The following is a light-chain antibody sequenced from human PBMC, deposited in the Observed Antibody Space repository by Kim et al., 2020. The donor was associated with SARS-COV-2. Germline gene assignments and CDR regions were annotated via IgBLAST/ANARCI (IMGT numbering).Light chain of an antibody. CDR2: STS. V-gene: IGKV3-15*01. Sequence: VSPAERATLSCRASQSVSSNLAWYQQKPGQAPRLLIYSTSTRATGIPARFSGSGSGTEFTLTISSLQSEDFAVYYCQQYNNWPYTFGQGTKLEI. J-gene: IGKJ2*01. CDR3: QQYNNWPYT. CDR1: QSVSSN.